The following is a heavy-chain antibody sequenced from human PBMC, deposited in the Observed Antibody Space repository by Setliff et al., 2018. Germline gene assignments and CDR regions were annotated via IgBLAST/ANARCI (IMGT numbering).Heavy chain of an antibody. D-gene: IGHD3-3*01. V-gene: IGHV4-38-2*01. J-gene: IGHJ6*03. CDR3: ARSASGYDFWSGYYGYYYYYMDV. Sequence: SETLSLTCAVSGYSISSGNYWGWIRQPPGKGLEWIGSISHSGSAYYNPSLKSRVTISVDTSKNQFSLKLSSVTAADTTVYYCARSASGYDFWSGYYGYYYYYMDVWGKGTTVTVSS. CDR2: ISHSGSA. CDR1: GYSISSGNY.